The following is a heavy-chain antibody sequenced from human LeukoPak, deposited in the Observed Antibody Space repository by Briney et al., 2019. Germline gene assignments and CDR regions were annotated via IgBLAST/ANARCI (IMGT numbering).Heavy chain of an antibody. CDR3: ARAQQWLPFTY. Sequence: PSETLSLTCTVSGGSISSYYWSWIRQPPGKGLEWIGYIYDSGSTNYNPSLKSRVTISVDSSKNQFSLKLSSVTAADTAVYYCARAQQWLPFTYWGQGTLVTVSP. J-gene: IGHJ4*02. V-gene: IGHV4-59*08. CDR1: GGSISSYY. D-gene: IGHD6-19*01. CDR2: IYDSGST.